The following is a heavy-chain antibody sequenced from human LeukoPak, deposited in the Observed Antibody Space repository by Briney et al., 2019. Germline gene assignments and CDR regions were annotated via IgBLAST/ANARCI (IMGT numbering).Heavy chain of an antibody. CDR3: AKSNSFDY. CDR1: GFTVSSNY. V-gene: IGHV3-66*01. Sequence: GGSLRLSCAASGFTVSSNYMSWVRQAPGKGLEWASAIYRGGATYYADSVKDRFTISRDISKNTLFLQMNSLRAEDTAVYYCAKSNSFDYWGQGTLVTVSS. CDR2: IYRGGAT. J-gene: IGHJ4*02.